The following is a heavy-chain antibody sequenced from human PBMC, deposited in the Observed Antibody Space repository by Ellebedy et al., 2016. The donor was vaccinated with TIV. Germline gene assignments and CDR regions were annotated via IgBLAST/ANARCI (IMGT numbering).Heavy chain of an antibody. V-gene: IGHV4-34*01. J-gene: IGHJ4*02. CDR3: ARARGQYLYGSGSYFTD. CDR2: INASGTT. D-gene: IGHD3-10*01. CDR1: GGSLSRYF. Sequence: MPGGSLRLSCAVYGGSLSRYFWSWIRQAPGRGPEWIGEINASGTTNYNPSLQTRVTMLVDTSKTQFSLRLTYVTDSDTAVYYCARARGQYLYGSGSYFTDWGQGEMVTVSS.